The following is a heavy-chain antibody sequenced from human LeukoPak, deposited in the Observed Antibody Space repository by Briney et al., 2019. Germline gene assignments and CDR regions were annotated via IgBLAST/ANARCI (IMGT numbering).Heavy chain of an antibody. D-gene: IGHD4-17*01. J-gene: IGHJ4*02. V-gene: IGHV3-53*01. CDR3: ARGPDDYGDYRARFDY. Sequence: PGGSLRLSCAPSGFTASTNNISGGRQAPGKGLEWVSVIYSGGSTYYADSVKGRFTISRDNSKNTLYLQMNSLRAEDTAVYYCARGPDDYGDYRARFDYWGQGTLVTVSS. CDR1: GFTASTNN. CDR2: IYSGGST.